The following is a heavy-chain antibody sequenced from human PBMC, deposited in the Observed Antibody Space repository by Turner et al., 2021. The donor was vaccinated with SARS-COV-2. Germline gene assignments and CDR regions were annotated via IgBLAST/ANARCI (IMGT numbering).Heavy chain of an antibody. V-gene: IGHV1-2*02. CDR1: GYTFTAYN. D-gene: IGHD2-15*01. CDR2: VTANSGDT. Sequence: QVQLVQSGAEVKKPGASVKVSCKAPGYTFTAYNIHWLRQAPGQGLEWMGWVTANSGDTNYAQKFQGRVTMTRDTSISTAYMELSSLRSDDTAVYYCARVCNGNVCKNFDYWGQGTLVTVSS. J-gene: IGHJ4*02. CDR3: ARVCNGNVCKNFDY.